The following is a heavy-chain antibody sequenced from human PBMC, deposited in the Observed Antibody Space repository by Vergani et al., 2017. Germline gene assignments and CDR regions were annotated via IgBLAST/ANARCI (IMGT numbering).Heavy chain of an antibody. D-gene: IGHD3-22*01. CDR2: ISYDGSNK. CDR3: AGDTYYYDSSGYYSDYYGMDV. J-gene: IGHJ6*02. Sequence: QVQLVESGGGVVQPGRSLRLSCAASGFTFSSYGMHWVRQAPGKGLEWVAVISYDGSNKYYADSVKGRFTISRDNSKNTLYLQMNSLRAEDTAVYYCAGDTYYYDSSGYYSDYYGMDVWGQGTTVTVSS. V-gene: IGHV3-30*03. CDR1: GFTFSSYG.